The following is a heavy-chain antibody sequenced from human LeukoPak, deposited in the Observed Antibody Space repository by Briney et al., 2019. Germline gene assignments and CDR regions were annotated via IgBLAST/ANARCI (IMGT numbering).Heavy chain of an antibody. V-gene: IGHV3-23*01. CDR1: GFTLRSYG. J-gene: IGHJ4*02. CDR3: AKGRGSNSIYEC. CDR2: ISARDAST. D-gene: IGHD2-2*01. Sequence: GGSLRLSCAASGFTLRSYGMSWARRAPGKGLEWVSFISARDASTYYADSVKGRFITSRDTSDNSLYLEMNSLRGDDTAADYCAKGRGSNSIYECWGEGTLVTASS.